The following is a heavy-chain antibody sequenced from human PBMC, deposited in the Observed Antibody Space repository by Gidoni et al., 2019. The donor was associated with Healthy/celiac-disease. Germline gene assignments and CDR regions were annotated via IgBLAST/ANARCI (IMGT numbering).Heavy chain of an antibody. Sequence: QVQLVESGGGVVQPGRSLILSLSASGFTFSSYGMHWVRQAPGKGLEWVAVISYDGSNKYYADSVKGRFTISRDNSKNTLYLQMNSLRAEDTAVYYCAKGWSFYGMDVWGQGTTVTVSS. CDR3: AKGWSFYGMDV. CDR1: GFTFSSYG. CDR2: ISYDGSNK. D-gene: IGHD2-15*01. J-gene: IGHJ6*02. V-gene: IGHV3-30*18.